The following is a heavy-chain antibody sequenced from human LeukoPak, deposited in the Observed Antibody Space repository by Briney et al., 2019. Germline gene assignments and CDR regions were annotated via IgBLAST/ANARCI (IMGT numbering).Heavy chain of an antibody. J-gene: IGHJ4*02. Sequence: GGSLRLSCAASGFTFDDYGMTWVRQAPGKGLEWVSGVIWNGGSTDYADSVKGRFTISRDNTKNSLYLQMNSLRAEDTAVYYCARDYYDSSGYYIVSRWGQGTLVTVSS. V-gene: IGHV3-20*04. CDR2: VIWNGGST. CDR3: ARDYYDSSGYYIVSR. CDR1: GFTFDDYG. D-gene: IGHD3-22*01.